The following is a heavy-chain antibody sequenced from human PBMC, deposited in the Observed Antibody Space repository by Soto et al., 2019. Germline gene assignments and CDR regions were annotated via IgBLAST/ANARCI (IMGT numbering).Heavy chain of an antibody. CDR2: IIPIFGTA. Sequence: SVKVSCKASGGTFSSYAISWVRQAPGQGLEWMGGIIPIFGTANYAQKFQGRVTITADKSTSTAYMELSSLRSEDTAVYYCARRERVGGYDWRIFDYWGQGTLVTVSS. CDR1: GGTFSSYA. V-gene: IGHV1-69*06. D-gene: IGHD5-12*01. J-gene: IGHJ4*02. CDR3: ARRERVGGYDWRIFDY.